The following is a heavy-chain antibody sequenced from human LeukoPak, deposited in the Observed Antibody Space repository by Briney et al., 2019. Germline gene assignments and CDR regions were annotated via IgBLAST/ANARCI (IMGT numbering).Heavy chain of an antibody. Sequence: GASVKVSCKASGYTFTSYAMHWVRQAPGQRLEWMGWINAGNGNTKYSQKFQGRVTITRDTSASTAYMELSSLRSEDTAVYYCASGYVVVPAGYYMDVWGKGTTVTVSS. D-gene: IGHD2-2*01. V-gene: IGHV1-3*01. CDR1: GYTFTSYA. CDR2: INAGNGNT. J-gene: IGHJ6*03. CDR3: ASGYVVVPAGYYMDV.